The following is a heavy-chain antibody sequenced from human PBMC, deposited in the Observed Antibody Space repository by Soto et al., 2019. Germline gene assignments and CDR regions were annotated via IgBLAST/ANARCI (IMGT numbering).Heavy chain of an antibody. Sequence: SETLSLTCTVSGGSISSYYWSWIRQPPGKGLEWIGYIYYSGSTNYNPSLKSRVTISVDTSKNQFSLKLSSVTAADTVVYYCARDSGYCSGGSCYFDYWGQGTLVTVS. V-gene: IGHV4-59*01. J-gene: IGHJ4*02. CDR3: ARDSGYCSGGSCYFDY. D-gene: IGHD2-15*01. CDR2: IYYSGST. CDR1: GGSISSYY.